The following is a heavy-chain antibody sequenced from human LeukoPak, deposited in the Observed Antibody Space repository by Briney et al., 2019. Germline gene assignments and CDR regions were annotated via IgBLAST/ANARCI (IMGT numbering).Heavy chain of an antibody. D-gene: IGHD3-22*01. Sequence: GASVKVSCKASGYTFTDYGISWVRQAPGQGLEWMGWINAYNGNTNYAQKFQGRVTMTTDTSTSTAYMELRSLRSDDAAVYYCARVRGSMTVIVVVTTVDYWGQGTLVTVSS. J-gene: IGHJ4*02. V-gene: IGHV1-18*04. CDR3: ARVRGSMTVIVVVTTVDY. CDR1: GYTFTDYG. CDR2: INAYNGNT.